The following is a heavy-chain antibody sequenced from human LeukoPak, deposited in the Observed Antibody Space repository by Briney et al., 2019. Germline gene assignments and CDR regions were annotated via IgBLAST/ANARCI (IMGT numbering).Heavy chain of an antibody. CDR2: IYYNGST. CDR1: GGSVSSGSYY. V-gene: IGHV4-61*01. D-gene: IGHD3-22*01. J-gene: IGHJ4*02. CDR3: ARVMYYYDSSGFSAYYFDY. Sequence: SETLSLTCTVSGGSVSSGSYYWSWIRQPPGKGLEWIGYIYYNGSTNYNPSLKSRVTISVDTSKKQFSLKLSSVTAADTAVYYCARVMYYYDSSGFSAYYFDYWGQGTLVTVSS.